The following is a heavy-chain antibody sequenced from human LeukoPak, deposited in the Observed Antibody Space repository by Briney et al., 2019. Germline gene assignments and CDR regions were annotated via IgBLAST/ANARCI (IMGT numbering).Heavy chain of an antibody. D-gene: IGHD4-17*01. Sequence: PSETLSLTCTVSGGSISSGDYYWSWIRQPPGKGLEWIGYIYYSGSTNYNPSLKSRVTISVDTSKNQFSLKLSSVTAADTAVYYCARQGQDYGVTLHWYFDLWGRGTLVTVSS. J-gene: IGHJ2*01. CDR1: GGSISSGDYY. CDR2: IYYSGST. CDR3: ARQGQDYGVTLHWYFDL. V-gene: IGHV4-61*08.